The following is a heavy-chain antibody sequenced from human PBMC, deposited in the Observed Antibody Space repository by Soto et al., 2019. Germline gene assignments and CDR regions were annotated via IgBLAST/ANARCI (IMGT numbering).Heavy chain of an antibody. CDR3: AKDSYGIDY. Sequence: GGSLRLSCAASGFTFSTYAMSWVRQAPGKGLEWVSAITGSGGSTYYADSVKGPFTISRDNSKNTLYLQMSSLRAEDTAIYYCAKDSYGIDYWGQGTLVTVSS. J-gene: IGHJ4*02. CDR1: GFTFSTYA. V-gene: IGHV3-23*01. D-gene: IGHD3-10*01. CDR2: ITGSGGST.